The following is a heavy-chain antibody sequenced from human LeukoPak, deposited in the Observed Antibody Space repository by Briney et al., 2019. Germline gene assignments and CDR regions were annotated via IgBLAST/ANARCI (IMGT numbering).Heavy chain of an antibody. V-gene: IGHV3-48*02. CDR2: ISSSCSTI. CDR1: GFSFSTYT. D-gene: IGHD6-13*01. J-gene: IGHJ4*02. CDR3: ARARRYRSSWYHDY. Sequence: PGGSLRLSCAASGFSFSTYTMNWVRQAPGQGLEWVSYISSSCSTIYYADSVKGRFTISRDNANNSLYLQMNSRRDEDTAVYYCARARRYRSSWYHDYWGEGSLVTVSS.